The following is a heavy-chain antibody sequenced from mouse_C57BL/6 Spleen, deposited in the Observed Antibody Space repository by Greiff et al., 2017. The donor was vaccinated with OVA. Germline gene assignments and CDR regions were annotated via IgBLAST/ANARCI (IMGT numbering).Heavy chain of an antibody. CDR2: IHPNSGST. V-gene: IGHV1-64*01. J-gene: IGHJ3*01. CDR1: GYTFTSYW. D-gene: IGHD1-1*02. CDR3: ARSSGGNLFAY. Sequence: QVQLQQSGAELVKPGASVKLSCKASGYTFTSYWMHWVKQRPGQGLEWIGMIHPNSGSTNYNEKFKSKATLTVDKSSSTAYMQLSSLTSEDSAVYYCARSSGGNLFAYWGQGTLVTVSA.